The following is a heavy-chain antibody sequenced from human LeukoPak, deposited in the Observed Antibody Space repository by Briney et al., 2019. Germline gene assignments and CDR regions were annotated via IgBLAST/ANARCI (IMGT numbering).Heavy chain of an antibody. D-gene: IGHD3-3*01. CDR2: MNPNSGNT. Sequence: ASVKVSCKASGYTFTSYDINWVRQATGQGLEWVGWMNPNSGNTGYAQKFQGRVTMTRNTSISTAYMELSSLRSEDTAVYYCARRQDGDFWSGYYWVAFDIWGQGTMVTVSS. V-gene: IGHV1-8*01. CDR3: ARRQDGDFWSGYYWVAFDI. J-gene: IGHJ3*02. CDR1: GYTFTSYD.